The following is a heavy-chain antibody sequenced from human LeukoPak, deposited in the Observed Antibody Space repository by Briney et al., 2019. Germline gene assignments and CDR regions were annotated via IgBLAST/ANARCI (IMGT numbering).Heavy chain of an antibody. V-gene: IGHV4-61*01. CDR3: ARDRGDGYNYYPYYYYGMDV. Sequence: SETLSLTCTVSGGSVSSGSYYWSWIRQPPGKGLEWIGYIYYSGSTNYNPSLKSRVTISVDTSKNQFSLKLSSATAADTAVYYCARDRGDGYNYYPYYYYGMDVWGQGTTVTVSS. J-gene: IGHJ6*02. CDR2: IYYSGST. D-gene: IGHD5-24*01. CDR1: GGSVSSGSYY.